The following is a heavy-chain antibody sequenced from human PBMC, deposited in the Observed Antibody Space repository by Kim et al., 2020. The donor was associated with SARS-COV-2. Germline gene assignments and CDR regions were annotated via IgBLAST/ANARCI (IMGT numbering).Heavy chain of an antibody. CDR3: ARGHEEVDP. Sequence: GGSLRLSCAASGFTFSDHYMSWIRQDPGKRLEWVSYINRAGTSTNYADSVKGRFTISRDNAKNSLYLQMNSLKVEDTAVYYCARGHEEVDPWGRGTLVTV. CDR2: INRAGTST. V-gene: IGHV3-11*06. J-gene: IGHJ5*02. CDR1: GFTFSDHY.